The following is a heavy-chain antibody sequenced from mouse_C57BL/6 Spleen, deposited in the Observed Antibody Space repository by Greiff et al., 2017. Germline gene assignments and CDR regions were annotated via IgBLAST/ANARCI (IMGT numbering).Heavy chain of an antibody. D-gene: IGHD5-1*01. J-gene: IGHJ2*01. CDR3: ARSEGSSNSFDY. CDR1: GYTFTSYW. CDR2: IDPSDSYT. Sequence: QVQLQQPGAELVRPGTSVKLSCKASGYTFTSYWMHWVKQRPGQGLEWIGVIDPSDSYTNYNQKFKGKATLTVDASSSTAYMQLSSLTSEDSAVYYCARSEGSSNSFDYWGQGTTLTVSS. V-gene: IGHV1-59*01.